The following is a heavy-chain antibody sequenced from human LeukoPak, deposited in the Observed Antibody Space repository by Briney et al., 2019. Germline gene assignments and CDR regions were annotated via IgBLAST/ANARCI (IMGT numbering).Heavy chain of an antibody. V-gene: IGHV5-51*01. D-gene: IGHD1-26*01. CDR1: GYIFTSYW. J-gene: IGHJ4*02. CDR3: ARRSGSFQGDYNFDY. Sequence: GESLQFSCLCTGYIFTSYWIAWVRQLPGKGLEWMGITYPGDSDTRYSPSFQGQVNISADKSISTAYLQWSSLKASDTAMYYCARRSGSFQGDYNFDYWGQGTLVTVSS. CDR2: TYPGDSDT.